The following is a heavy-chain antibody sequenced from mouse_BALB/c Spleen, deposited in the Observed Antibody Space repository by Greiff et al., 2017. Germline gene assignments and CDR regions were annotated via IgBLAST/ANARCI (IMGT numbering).Heavy chain of an antibody. CDR3: PRGRRYDGSNSFDY. V-gene: IGHV1S137*01. CDR1: GYTFTDYA. J-gene: IGHJ2*01. CDR2: ISTYYGDA. Sequence: VQLQQSGAELVRPGVSVKISCKGSGYTFTDYAMHWVKQSHAKSLEWIGVISTYYGDASYNQKFKGKATMTVDKSSSTAYMELARLTSEDSAIYYCPRGRRYDGSNSFDYWGQGTTLTVSS. D-gene: IGHD2-3*01.